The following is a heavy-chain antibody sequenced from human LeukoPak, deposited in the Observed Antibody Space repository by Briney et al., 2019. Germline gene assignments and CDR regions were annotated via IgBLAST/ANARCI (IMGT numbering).Heavy chain of an antibody. Sequence: ASVKVSCKASGGTFSSYAISWVRQAPGQGLEWMGGIIPIFGTANYAQKFQGRVTITTDESTSTAYMELSSLRSEDTAVYYCARDYDFWSGYYDAFDIWGQGRMVTVSS. V-gene: IGHV1-69*05. CDR3: ARDYDFWSGYYDAFDI. J-gene: IGHJ3*02. CDR2: IIPIFGTA. CDR1: GGTFSSYA. D-gene: IGHD3-3*01.